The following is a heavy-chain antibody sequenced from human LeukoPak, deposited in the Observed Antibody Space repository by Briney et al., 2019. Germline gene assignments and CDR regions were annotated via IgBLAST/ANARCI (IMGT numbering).Heavy chain of an antibody. J-gene: IGHJ4*02. Sequence: ASVKVSCKASGYTFTDYYMHWVREAPGQGLEWMGWINPNSGDTDYAQKFQGRVTMTRDTSVTTSYMELSSLISDDTAVYYCARTVPTGPLGWGQGTLVTVSS. CDR2: INPNSGDT. CDR3: ARTVPTGPLG. D-gene: IGHD4/OR15-4a*01. CDR1: GYTFTDYY. V-gene: IGHV1-2*02.